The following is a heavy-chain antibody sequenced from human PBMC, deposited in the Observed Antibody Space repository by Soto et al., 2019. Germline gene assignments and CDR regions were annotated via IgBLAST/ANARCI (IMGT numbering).Heavy chain of an antibody. CDR3: ARPEYSSSSYGMDV. CDR1: GFTFSSYA. V-gene: IGHV3-23*01. J-gene: IGHJ6*04. CDR2: ISGSGGST. Sequence: PGGSLRLSCAASGFTFSSYAMSWVRQAPGKGLEWVSAISGSGGSTYYADSVKGRFTISRDNSKNTLYLQMNSLRDEDTAVYYWARPEYSSSSYGMDVWGKGTTVTVSS. D-gene: IGHD6-6*01.